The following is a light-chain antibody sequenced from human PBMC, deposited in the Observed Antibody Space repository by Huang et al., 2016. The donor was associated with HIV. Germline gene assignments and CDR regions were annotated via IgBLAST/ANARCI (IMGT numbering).Light chain of an antibody. CDR2: GAS. Sequence: EIVLTQSPATLSVSPGERATLSCRASQRINSNLAWYQQKYGQAPRLLISGASTRASGSPARFSGSGSRTEFTLTISSLQSEDFAVYYCQQYYHWPQTFGQGTKVEIK. V-gene: IGKV3-15*01. CDR3: QQYYHWPQT. CDR1: QRINSN. J-gene: IGKJ1*01.